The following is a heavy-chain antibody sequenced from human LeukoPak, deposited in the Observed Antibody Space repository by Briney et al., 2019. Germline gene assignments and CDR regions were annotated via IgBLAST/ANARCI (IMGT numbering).Heavy chain of an antibody. Sequence: SETLSLTCTVSGGSISSYYWSWIRQPPGKGLEWCGYIFYSGSTNYNPSLKSRVTISVDTSKNQFSLKLSSVTAADTAVYYCARGRVDDLLTDAFDIWGQGTMVTVSS. D-gene: IGHD3-9*01. V-gene: IGHV4-59*01. CDR3: ARGRVDDLLTDAFDI. J-gene: IGHJ3*02. CDR1: GGSISSYY. CDR2: IFYSGST.